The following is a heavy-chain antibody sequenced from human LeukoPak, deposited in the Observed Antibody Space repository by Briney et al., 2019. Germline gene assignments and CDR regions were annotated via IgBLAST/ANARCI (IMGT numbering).Heavy chain of an antibody. CDR3: ASTYYDFWSDYSDDAFDI. Sequence: SQTLSLTCTVSGGSISSGGYYWSWIRQHPGKGLEWIGYIYYSGSTYYNPSLKSRVTISVDTSQNQFSLKLSSVTAADTAVYYCASTYYDFWSDYSDDAFDIWGQGTMVTVSS. J-gene: IGHJ3*02. D-gene: IGHD3-3*01. CDR1: GGSISSGGYY. V-gene: IGHV4-31*03. CDR2: IYYSGST.